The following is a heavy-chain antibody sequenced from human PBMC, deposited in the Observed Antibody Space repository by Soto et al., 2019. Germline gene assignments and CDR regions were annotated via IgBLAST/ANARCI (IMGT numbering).Heavy chain of an antibody. CDR2: IRRHTSVT. J-gene: IGHJ4*02. D-gene: IGHD1-1*01. CDR1: GLTLSTSS. V-gene: IGHV3-48*01. Sequence: GESLKISCAASGLTLSTSSMNWVRQAPGKGLEWISYIRRHTSVTDYADSVKGRFTISRDSAKNSLYLQMNSLRAEDTAVYYCAIGNPKHLDYWGQGTLVTVSS. CDR3: AIGNPKHLDY.